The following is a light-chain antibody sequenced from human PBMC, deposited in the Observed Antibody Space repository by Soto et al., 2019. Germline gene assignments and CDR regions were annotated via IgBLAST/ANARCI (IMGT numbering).Light chain of an antibody. CDR1: QGISSW. Sequence: DIHMTQSPSSVSASVGDRVTITCRASQGISSWLAWYQQKPGKAPELLMFAASSLQSGVPSRFSGSGSGTEFILTISSVQTEDSATYYCQQTNSFPLTFGGGTKVDIK. J-gene: IGKJ4*01. CDR2: AAS. CDR3: QQTNSFPLT. V-gene: IGKV1D-12*01.